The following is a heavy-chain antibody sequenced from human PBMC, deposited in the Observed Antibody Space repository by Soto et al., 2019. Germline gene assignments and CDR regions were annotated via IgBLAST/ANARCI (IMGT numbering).Heavy chain of an antibody. Sequence: GGSLRLSCAASGFTFSSYAVSWVRQAPGKGPEWISSISGSGSTIYYADSVKGRFTISRDNSKNTLYLQMSSLRAEDTAVYYCAKVFYYYDSSGYYYFDYWGQGTLVAVSS. J-gene: IGHJ4*02. CDR1: GFTFSSYA. D-gene: IGHD3-22*01. CDR3: AKVFYYYDSSGYYYFDY. CDR2: ISGSGSTI. V-gene: IGHV3-23*01.